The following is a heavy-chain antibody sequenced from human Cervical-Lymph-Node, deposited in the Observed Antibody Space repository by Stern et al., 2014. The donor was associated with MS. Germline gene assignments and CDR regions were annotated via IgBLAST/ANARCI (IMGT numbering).Heavy chain of an antibody. J-gene: IGHJ4*02. CDR3: AGSIAPRRFDY. Sequence: EVQLVESGGGLVQPGGSLRLSCAASGFTFNSYWMSWVRQAPGKGLEWVANIKQDGSEKYSVDSVKGQFTISRDNAKNSLYLQMNSLRAEDTAVYYCAGSIAPRRFDYWGQGALVTVSS. V-gene: IGHV3-7*01. CDR1: GFTFNSYW. D-gene: IGHD6-6*01. CDR2: IKQDGSEK.